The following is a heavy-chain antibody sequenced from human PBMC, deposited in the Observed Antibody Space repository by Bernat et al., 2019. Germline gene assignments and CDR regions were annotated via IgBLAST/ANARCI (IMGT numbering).Heavy chain of an antibody. CDR1: GFTFSSYS. CDR3: ARGVRRYYYYGMDV. Sequence: VQLVESGGGVVQPGRSLRLSCAASGFTFSSYSMNWVRQAPGKGLEWVSSISSSSSYIYYADSVKGRFTISRDNAKNSLYLQMNSLRAEDTAVYYCARGVRRYYYYGMDVWGQGTTVTVSS. D-gene: IGHD2-21*01. V-gene: IGHV3-21*01. J-gene: IGHJ6*02. CDR2: ISSSSSYI.